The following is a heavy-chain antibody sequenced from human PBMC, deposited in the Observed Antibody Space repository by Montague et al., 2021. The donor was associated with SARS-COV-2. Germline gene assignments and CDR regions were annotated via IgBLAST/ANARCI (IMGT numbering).Heavy chain of an antibody. D-gene: IGHD3-10*01. Sequence: SLRLSLSASGFTFSSYAMHWVRQAPGKGLEWVAVISYDGSNKYYADSVKGRFTISRDNSKNTLYLQMNSLRAEDTAVYYCAGGGSEGLYYYYGMDVWGQGTTVTVSS. CDR3: AGGGSEGLYYYYGMDV. CDR1: GFTFSSYA. V-gene: IGHV3-30-3*01. CDR2: ISYDGSNK. J-gene: IGHJ6*02.